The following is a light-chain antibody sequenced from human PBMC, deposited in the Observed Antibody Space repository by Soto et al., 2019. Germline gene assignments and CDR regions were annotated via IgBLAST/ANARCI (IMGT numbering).Light chain of an antibody. J-gene: IGKJ1*01. CDR3: QQYSTYPWT. V-gene: IGKV1-5*01. CDR1: QSIGSW. CDR2: DAS. Sequence: DIQMTQSPSTLSASVGDRVRLTCRASQSIGSWLAWYQQKPGKAPKVLIFDASNLEVGVPTSFSGSGAGTEFTLTISSLQPDDFASYHCQQYSTYPWTFGQGTKVDIK.